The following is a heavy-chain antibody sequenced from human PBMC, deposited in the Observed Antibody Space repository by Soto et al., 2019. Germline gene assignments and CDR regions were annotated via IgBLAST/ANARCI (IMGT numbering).Heavy chain of an antibody. D-gene: IGHD1-7*01. CDR1: GGTFSSYA. CDR3: AKRGYNWNYVEFDP. V-gene: IGHV1-69*13. Sequence: GASVKVSCKPSGGTFSSYAISWVRQAPGQGLEWMGGIIPIFGTANYAQKFQGRVTITADESTSTAYMELSSLRSEDTAVYYCAKRGYNWNYVEFDPCGQGTLVTVSS. CDR2: IIPIFGTA. J-gene: IGHJ5*02.